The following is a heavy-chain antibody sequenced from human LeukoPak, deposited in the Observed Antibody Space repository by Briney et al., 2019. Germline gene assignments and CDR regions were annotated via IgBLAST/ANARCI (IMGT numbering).Heavy chain of an antibody. Sequence: SETLSLTCTVSGGSISSGGYYWSWIRQHPGKGLEWIGYIYYSGSTYYNPSLKSRVTISVDTSKNQFSLKLSSVTAADTAVYYCARDPFEVCSGGSCYPSGMDVWGQGTTVTVS. CDR2: IYYSGST. CDR3: ARDPFEVCSGGSCYPSGMDV. V-gene: IGHV4-31*03. D-gene: IGHD2-15*01. CDR1: GGSISSGGYY. J-gene: IGHJ6*02.